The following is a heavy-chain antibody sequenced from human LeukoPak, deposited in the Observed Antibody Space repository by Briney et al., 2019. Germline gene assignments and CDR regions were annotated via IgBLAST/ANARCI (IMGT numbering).Heavy chain of an antibody. D-gene: IGHD3-16*01. CDR1: GGSFSGYY. V-gene: IGHV4-34*01. J-gene: IGHJ4*02. CDR3: AKVSAEMGDVDY. CDR2: INHSGST. Sequence: ETLSLTCAVYGGSFSGYYWSWIRQPPGKGLEWIGEINHSGSTNYNPSLKSRVTISVDTSKNQFSLKLSSVTAEDTAVYYCAKVSAEMGDVDYWGQGTLVTVSS.